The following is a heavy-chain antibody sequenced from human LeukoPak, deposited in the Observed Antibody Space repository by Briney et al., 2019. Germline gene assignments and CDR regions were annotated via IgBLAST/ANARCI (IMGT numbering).Heavy chain of an antibody. V-gene: IGHV3-9*01. D-gene: IGHD3-3*01. CDR1: AFTFSSYA. CDR3: AKAFSLSGDLEWVYFDY. Sequence: PGGSLRLSCAASAFTFSSYAMSWVRQAPGKGLEWVSGISWNSGSIGYADSVKGRFTISRDNAKNSLYLQMNSLRAEDTALYYCAKAFSLSGDLEWVYFDYWGQGTLVTVSS. CDR2: ISWNSGSI. J-gene: IGHJ4*02.